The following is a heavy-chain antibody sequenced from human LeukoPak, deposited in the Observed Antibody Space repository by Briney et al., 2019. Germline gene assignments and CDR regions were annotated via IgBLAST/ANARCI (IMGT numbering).Heavy chain of an antibody. CDR3: VRHDGRGGATMGALDS. V-gene: IGHV4-34*01. Sequence: SETLSLTCAVYGGSFSGYSWSWIRQSPGKGLEWIGSIYYGRTTYYNPSLNSRVTISVVMSKNQFSLQLNSVTAADTAVYYCVRHDGRGGATMGALDSWGQGSLVTVSS. J-gene: IGHJ4*02. CDR2: IYYGRTT. CDR1: GGSFSGYS. D-gene: IGHD5-12*01.